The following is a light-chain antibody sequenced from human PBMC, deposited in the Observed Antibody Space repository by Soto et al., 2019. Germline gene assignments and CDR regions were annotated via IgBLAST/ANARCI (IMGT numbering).Light chain of an antibody. Sequence: QSVLTQPPSASGSPGQSVTISCTGTSSDVGGYNYVYWYQQHPGKAPKLMIYEVTKRPSGVPDRFSGSKPGNTASLTVSGLQAEDEADYYCRSYADSNSDVFGTGTKVTVL. CDR2: EVT. J-gene: IGLJ1*01. V-gene: IGLV2-8*01. CDR3: RSYADSNSDV. CDR1: SSDVGGYNY.